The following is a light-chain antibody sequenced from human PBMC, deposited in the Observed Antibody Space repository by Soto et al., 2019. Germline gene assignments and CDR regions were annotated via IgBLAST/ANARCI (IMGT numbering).Light chain of an antibody. CDR2: GAS. J-gene: IGKJ5*01. Sequence: EFVLTQSPGTLSLSPGERPTLSCRASQTVRNNYLAWYQQKPGQAPRLLIYGASTRVTGIPDRFSGSGSGTEFTLTISSLQSEDFAVYYCQQYNNWPPITVGQGTRLEIK. V-gene: IGKV3-15*01. CDR1: QTVRNN. CDR3: QQYNNWPPIT.